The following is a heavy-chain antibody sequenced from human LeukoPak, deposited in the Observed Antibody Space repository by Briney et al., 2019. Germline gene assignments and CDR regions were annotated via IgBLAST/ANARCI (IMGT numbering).Heavy chain of an antibody. V-gene: IGHV3-30*18. CDR3: ANQGQLVSY. CDR1: GFTFSSYG. CDR2: ISYDGSNK. D-gene: IGHD6-13*01. J-gene: IGHJ4*02. Sequence: PGGSLRLSCAASGFTFSSYGMHWVRQAPGKGLEWVAVISYDGSNKYYADSVKGRFTISRDNSKNTLYLQMNSLRAEDTAVYYCANQGQLVSYWGQGTLVTVSS.